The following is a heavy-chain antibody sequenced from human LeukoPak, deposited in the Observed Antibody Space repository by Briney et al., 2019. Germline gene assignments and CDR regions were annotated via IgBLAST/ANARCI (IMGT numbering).Heavy chain of an antibody. Sequence: PSETLSLTCTVSGGSISSYYWSWLRQPPAKGLEWIGYIYFSGSTNYNPSLKSRVTISVDTSKNQFSLKLSSVTAADTAVYYCARVKMVTAYYYYYYMDVWGKGTTVTVSS. J-gene: IGHJ6*03. D-gene: IGHD5-18*01. CDR1: GGSISSYY. CDR3: ARVKMVTAYYYYYYMDV. V-gene: IGHV4-59*01. CDR2: IYFSGST.